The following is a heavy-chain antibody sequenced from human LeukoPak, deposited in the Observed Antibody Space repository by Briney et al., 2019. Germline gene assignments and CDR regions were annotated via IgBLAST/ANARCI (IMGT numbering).Heavy chain of an antibody. V-gene: IGHV1-46*01. CDR1: GYSFTTQY. CDR2: IDPSGGTT. Sequence: ASVKVSCRASGYSFTTQYMHWVRQASGQTPEWMGAIDPSGGTTRYAQKFQGRVTMTRDTSTSTVRMEWSRLRYDDTAVYYCARDRARVGTKDDAFDVWGQGTMVIVSS. D-gene: IGHD3-10*01. CDR3: ARDRARVGTKDDAFDV. J-gene: IGHJ3*01.